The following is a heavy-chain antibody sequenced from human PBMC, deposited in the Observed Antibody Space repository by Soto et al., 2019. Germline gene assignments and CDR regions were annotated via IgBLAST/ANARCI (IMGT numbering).Heavy chain of an antibody. CDR1: GYTFSSNG. CDR3: ARLHGYSSGWYDY. J-gene: IGHJ4*02. Sequence: ASVKVSCKASGYTFSSNGVSWVRQAPGQGLEWMGWISTFNGNAHYAQKFQGRVTMTADTSTNTAYMELTSLSSDDTAVYYCARLHGYSSGWYDYWGQGTLVTVSS. V-gene: IGHV1-18*04. D-gene: IGHD6-19*01. CDR2: ISTFNGNA.